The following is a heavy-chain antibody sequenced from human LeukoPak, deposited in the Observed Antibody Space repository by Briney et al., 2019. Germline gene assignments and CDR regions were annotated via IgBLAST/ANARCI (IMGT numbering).Heavy chain of an antibody. J-gene: IGHJ3*02. Sequence: GRSLRLSCAASGFTFDDYAMHWVRQAPGKGLEWVSGISGNSGSIGYADSVKGRFTISIENAKHSLYLQMNSLRAEDTALYYCAKLSYCSGGSCHGSAFDIWGQGTMVTVSS. D-gene: IGHD2-15*01. V-gene: IGHV3-9*01. CDR1: GFTFDDYA. CDR2: ISGNSGSI. CDR3: AKLSYCSGGSCHGSAFDI.